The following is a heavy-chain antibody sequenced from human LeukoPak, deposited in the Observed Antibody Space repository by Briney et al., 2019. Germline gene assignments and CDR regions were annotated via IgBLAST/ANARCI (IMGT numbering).Heavy chain of an antibody. V-gene: IGHV4-34*01. Sequence: SETLSLTCAVHGGSFSGYYWSWIRQPPGKGLEWIGEINHSGSTNYNPSLKSRVTISVDTSKNQYSLKLSSVTAADTAVYYCAKSSTRAYFDYWGQGTLVTVSS. J-gene: IGHJ4*02. CDR2: INHSGST. D-gene: IGHD6-13*01. CDR3: AKSSTRAYFDY. CDR1: GGSFSGYY.